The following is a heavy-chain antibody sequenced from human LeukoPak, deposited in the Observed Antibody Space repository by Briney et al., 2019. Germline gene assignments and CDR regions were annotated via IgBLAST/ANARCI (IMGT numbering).Heavy chain of an antibody. CDR1: GYTFTSYG. V-gene: IGHV1-18*01. J-gene: IGHJ6*02. Sequence: ASVKVSCKASGYTFTSYGISWVRQAPGQGLEWMGWISAYNGNTNYAQKLQGRVTMTTDTSTSTAYMELRSLRSDDTAVYYCARDLGREEYQLLWGGDYYYGMDVWGQGTTVTVSS. D-gene: IGHD2-2*01. CDR2: ISAYNGNT. CDR3: ARDLGREEYQLLWGGDYYYGMDV.